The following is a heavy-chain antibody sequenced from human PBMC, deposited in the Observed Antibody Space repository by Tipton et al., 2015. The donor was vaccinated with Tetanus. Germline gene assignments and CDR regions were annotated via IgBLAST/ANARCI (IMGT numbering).Heavy chain of an antibody. J-gene: IGHJ5*02. CDR2: IYYNGNT. V-gene: IGHV4-39*01. CDR3: ARSADNWFDP. CDR1: RGSINSGTFY. Sequence: TLSLTRTVSRGSINSGTFYWDWIRQPPGKGLEWIGNIYYNGNTLENPSLKGRVTLSLDKSKNQFSLNLTSVTAADTAVYYCARSADNWFDPWGPGTLVTVSA.